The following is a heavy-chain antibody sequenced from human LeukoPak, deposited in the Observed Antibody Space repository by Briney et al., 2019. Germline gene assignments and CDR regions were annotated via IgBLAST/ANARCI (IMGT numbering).Heavy chain of an antibody. Sequence: GASVKVSCKASGGTFSSYAISWVRQAPGQGLEWMGRIIPILGIANYAQKFQGRVTITADKSTSTAYMELSSLRSEDTAVYYCATLGVRYPRGYYGMDVWGQGTTVTVSS. CDR2: IIPILGIA. J-gene: IGHJ6*02. V-gene: IGHV1-69*04. CDR1: GGTFSSYA. CDR3: ATLGVRYPRGYYGMDV. D-gene: IGHD3-10*01.